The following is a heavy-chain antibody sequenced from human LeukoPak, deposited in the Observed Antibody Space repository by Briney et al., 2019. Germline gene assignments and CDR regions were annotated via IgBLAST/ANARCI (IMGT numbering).Heavy chain of an antibody. J-gene: IGHJ4*02. V-gene: IGHV3-23*01. CDR3: AKEKWAD. D-gene: IGHD1-26*01. CDR1: GFTLRNYI. CDR2: ISGSDDST. Sequence: PGGSLRLSCAASGFTLRNYIMSWVRQAPGKGLEWVSTISGSDDSTYYADSVKGRFTISRDNSKNTVFLYMNSLRAEDSATYFCAKEKWADWGQGTLVTVSS.